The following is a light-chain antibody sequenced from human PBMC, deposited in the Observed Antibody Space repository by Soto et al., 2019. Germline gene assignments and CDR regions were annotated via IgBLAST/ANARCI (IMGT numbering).Light chain of an antibody. V-gene: IGLV2-14*01. CDR1: SSDVGGYNY. J-gene: IGLJ2*01. CDR3: SSYTSTGTLIV. Sequence: QSALTQPPSASGSPGQPVAISCTGTSSDVGGYNYVSWYQQHPGKAPKLMIYEVNKRPSGVSNRFSGSKSGDTASLTISKLLPEDEADYYCSSYTSTGTLIVFGGGTKLTVL. CDR2: EVN.